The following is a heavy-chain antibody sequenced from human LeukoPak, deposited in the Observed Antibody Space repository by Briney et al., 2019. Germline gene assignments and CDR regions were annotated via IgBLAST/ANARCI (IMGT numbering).Heavy chain of an antibody. V-gene: IGHV6-1*01. CDR1: GDSVSSNSAA. CDR2: TYYRSKWYN. D-gene: IGHD6-6*01. Sequence: SQTLSLTCAISGDSVSSNSAAWNWIRQSPSRGLEWLGRTYYRSKWYNDYAVSVKSRITINPDTSKNQFSLQLNSVTPEDTAVYYCARYVLLYSSSPPRDAFDIWGQGTMVTVSS. CDR3: ARYVLLYSSSPPRDAFDI. J-gene: IGHJ3*02.